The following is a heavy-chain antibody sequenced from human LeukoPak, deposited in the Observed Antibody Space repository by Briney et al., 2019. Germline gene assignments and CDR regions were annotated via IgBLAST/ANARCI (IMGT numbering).Heavy chain of an antibody. CDR1: GFTFSDYY. CDR2: IKEDASEE. Sequence: GGSLRLSCAASGFTFSDYYMSWVRQTPEKGLEWVANIKEDASEENYVDSVKGRFTISRDNAKNSLYLQMNSLRAEDTAVYYCAIAAGWELGYWGQGTLVTVSS. D-gene: IGHD6-25*01. J-gene: IGHJ4*02. V-gene: IGHV3-7*01. CDR3: AIAAGWELGY.